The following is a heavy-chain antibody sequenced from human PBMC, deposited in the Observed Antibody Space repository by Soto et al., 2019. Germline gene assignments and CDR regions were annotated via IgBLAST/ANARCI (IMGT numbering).Heavy chain of an antibody. CDR1: GYTFTGYY. D-gene: IGHD6-13*01. V-gene: IGHV1-2*04. CDR3: ARDIGSSSTWYFDL. Sequence: WASVKVSCKASGYTFTGYYMHWVRQAPGQGLEWMGWINPNSGGTNYAQKFQGWVTMTRDTSISTAYMELSRLRSDDTAVYYCARDIGSSSTWYFDLWGRGTLVTVSS. J-gene: IGHJ2*01. CDR2: INPNSGGT.